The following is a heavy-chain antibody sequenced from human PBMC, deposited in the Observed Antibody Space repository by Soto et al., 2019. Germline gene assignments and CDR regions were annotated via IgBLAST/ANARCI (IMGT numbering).Heavy chain of an antibody. V-gene: IGHV6-1*01. CDR2: TYYRSRWYN. Sequence: SQTLSLTCAISGDSVSSNSAAWNWIRQSPSRSLEWLGRTYYRSRWYNDYAVSVKSRITVNPDTSKNQFSLQQTSVTPEYTAVYYCAGTTSHYWYYMDVWGKGTTVTVSS. CDR1: GDSVSSNSAA. J-gene: IGHJ6*03. D-gene: IGHD1-7*01. CDR3: AGTTSHYWYYMDV.